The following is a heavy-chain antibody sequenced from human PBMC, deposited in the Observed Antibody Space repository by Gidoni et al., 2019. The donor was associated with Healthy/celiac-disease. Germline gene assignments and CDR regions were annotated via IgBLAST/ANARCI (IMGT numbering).Heavy chain of an antibody. CDR1: GFTFSSYW. Sequence: EVQLVESGGGLVQPGGSLRLSCAASGFTFSSYWLSWVRQAPGKGLEWVANIKQDGSEKYYVDAVKGRFTISRDNAKNSLYLQMNSLRAEDTAVYYCARDGEDCSGGSCFDWFDPWGQGTLVTVSS. D-gene: IGHD2-15*01. CDR2: IKQDGSEK. V-gene: IGHV3-7*03. CDR3: ARDGEDCSGGSCFDWFDP. J-gene: IGHJ5*02.